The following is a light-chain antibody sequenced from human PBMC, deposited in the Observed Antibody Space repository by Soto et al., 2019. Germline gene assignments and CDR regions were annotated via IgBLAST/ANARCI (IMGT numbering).Light chain of an antibody. J-gene: IGKJ3*01. CDR3: QQRGNLFT. Sequence: EIVLTQSPATLSLSPGERATLSCRASQSVSSYLAWYQQKPGQAPRLLIYDASNRATGIPDRFSGSGSGTDFTLPISSLEPEDFAVYYCQQRGNLFTFGPGTKVDIK. CDR2: DAS. CDR1: QSVSSY. V-gene: IGKV3-11*01.